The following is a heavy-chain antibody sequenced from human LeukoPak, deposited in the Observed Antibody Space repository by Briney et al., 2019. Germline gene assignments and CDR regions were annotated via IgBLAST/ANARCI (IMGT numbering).Heavy chain of an antibody. V-gene: IGHV3-23*01. CDR1: GFTFSDSA. CDR3: ASRDYFDY. Sequence: PGGSLRLSCAASGFTFSDSAMTWVRQAPGKGLDWVSLISFSGANTYYADSVKGRFTISRDNSKDTLFLQMNSLRDEDTAVYYCASRDYFDYWGQGTLVTVSS. CDR2: ISFSGANT. J-gene: IGHJ4*02.